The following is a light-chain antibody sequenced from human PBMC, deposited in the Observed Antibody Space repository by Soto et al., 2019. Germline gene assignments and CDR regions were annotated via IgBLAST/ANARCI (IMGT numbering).Light chain of an antibody. J-gene: IGLJ3*02. Sequence: QSVLTQPPSASGSPGQSVTISCTGTSSDVGAYDYVSWFQQHPGKAPKLIIYQVTKRPSGDPDRFSGSKSGNTASLTVSGLQAEDEADYFCSSYVVSYNWVFGGGTKLTVL. CDR2: QVT. V-gene: IGLV2-8*01. CDR3: SSYVVSYNWV. CDR1: SSDVGAYDY.